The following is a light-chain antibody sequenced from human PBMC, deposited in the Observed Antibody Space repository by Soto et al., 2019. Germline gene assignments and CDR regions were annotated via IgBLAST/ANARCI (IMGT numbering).Light chain of an antibody. Sequence: IQMTLVPTSQSASVGDSVTISCQARQDIEKALNWYQQKPGKAPKLLIDDASNWQTGFPSRFSGSGSGTHFILTIGSLQPEAFEVYYCQQYAHPPMTFGQGTRVDIK. CDR2: DAS. J-gene: IGKJ5*01. CDR1: QDIEKA. V-gene: IGKV1-33*01. CDR3: QQYAHPPMT.